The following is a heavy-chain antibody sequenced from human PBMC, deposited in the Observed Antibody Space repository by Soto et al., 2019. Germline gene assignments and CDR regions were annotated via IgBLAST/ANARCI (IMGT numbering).Heavy chain of an antibody. CDR3: ARVRSYFRYYYDSSGYYYDFDY. Sequence: PSETLSLTCADYGGSFSGYYWSWIRQPPGKGLEWIGEINHSGSTNYNPSLKSRVTISVDTSKDQFSLKLSSVTAADTAVYYCARVRSYFRYYYDSSGYYYDFDYWGQGTLVTVSS. V-gene: IGHV4-34*01. CDR2: INHSGST. CDR1: GGSFSGYY. D-gene: IGHD3-22*01. J-gene: IGHJ4*02.